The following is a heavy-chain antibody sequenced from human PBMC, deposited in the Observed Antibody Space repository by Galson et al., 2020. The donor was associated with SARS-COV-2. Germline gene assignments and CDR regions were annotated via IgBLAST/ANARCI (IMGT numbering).Heavy chain of an antibody. V-gene: IGHV1-8*02. CDR2: MTPNSGNT. D-gene: IGHD6-13*01. CDR1: GYTFTSYD. J-gene: IGHJ4*02. CDR3: ARVPVAAAGFDY. Sequence: ASVKVSCKASGYTFTSYDINWVRQATGQGLEWMGWMTPNSGNTGYAQKFQGRVTMTRNTSISTAYMELSSLRSEDTAVYYCARVPVAAAGFDYWGQGTLVTVSS.